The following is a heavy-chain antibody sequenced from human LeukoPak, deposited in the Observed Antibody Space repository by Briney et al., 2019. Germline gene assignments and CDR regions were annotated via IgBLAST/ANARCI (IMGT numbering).Heavy chain of an antibody. V-gene: IGHV4-59*08. CDR1: GGSITTYY. Sequence: SETLSLTCTVSGGSITTYYWSWIRQPPGKGLEWIGYMYTTGNTNYNPSLASRVTLSLDASKNQFSLTPSSVTAADTAVYYCAKHDTLFGAAHFYMDVWGKGTTVTVSS. CDR2: MYTTGNT. J-gene: IGHJ6*03. CDR3: AKHDTLFGAAHFYMDV. D-gene: IGHD3-3*01.